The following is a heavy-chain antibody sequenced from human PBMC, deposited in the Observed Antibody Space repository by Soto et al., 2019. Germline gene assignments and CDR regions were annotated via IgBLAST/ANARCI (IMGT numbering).Heavy chain of an antibody. D-gene: IGHD6-13*01. CDR3: AKGRSSWYYYYGMDV. V-gene: IGHV3-23*01. Sequence: GGSLRLSCAASGFTFSSYAMSWVRQAPGKGLEWVSAISGSGGSTYYADSVKGRFTISRDNSKNTLYLQMNSLRAEDTAVYYCAKGRSSWYYYYGMDVWGQGTTVTVSS. CDR1: GFTFSSYA. J-gene: IGHJ6*02. CDR2: ISGSGGST.